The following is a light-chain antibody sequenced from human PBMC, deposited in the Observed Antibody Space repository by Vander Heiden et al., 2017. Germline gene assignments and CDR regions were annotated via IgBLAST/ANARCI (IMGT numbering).Light chain of an antibody. V-gene: IGKV3-15*01. CDR3: QQYNKWPPWT. Sequence: ELVMTQSPATLSVSPGERATLPCRASQSVTSNLAWYQQKPGQAPRLLIYGASTRATGIPARFSGSGSGTEFTLTISSLQSEDFAVYYCQQYNKWPPWTFGQGTKVEIQ. CDR1: QSVTSN. J-gene: IGKJ1*01. CDR2: GAS.